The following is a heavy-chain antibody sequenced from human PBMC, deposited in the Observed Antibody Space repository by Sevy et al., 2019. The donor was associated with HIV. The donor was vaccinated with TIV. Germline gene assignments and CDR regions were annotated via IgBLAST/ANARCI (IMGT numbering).Heavy chain of an antibody. CDR2: ITSSSNYI. V-gene: IGHV3-21*01. J-gene: IGHJ4*02. Sequence: GGSLRLSCAASGFTFSTYNMNWVRQPPGKGLEWVSSITSSSNYIYYADSLKGRFTISRDNAKNSLYLQMSSLRADDTAIYYCARAPADYSTGWSADWGQGTLVTVSS. CDR3: ARAPADYSTGWSAD. D-gene: IGHD6-19*01. CDR1: GFTFSTYN.